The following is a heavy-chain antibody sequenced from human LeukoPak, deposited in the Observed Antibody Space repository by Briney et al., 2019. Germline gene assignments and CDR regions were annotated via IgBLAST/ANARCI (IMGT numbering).Heavy chain of an antibody. V-gene: IGHV1-2*02. CDR3: ARDLVYGGIDY. D-gene: IGHD4-23*01. J-gene: IGHJ4*02. CDR2: INLKSGGT. Sequence: GASVKVSCKASGYTFTGYYMHWVRQAPGQGLEWMGWINLKSGGTNSAEKFQVRVTMTRDTTTSTAYMELRSLRSDDTAVYYCARDLVYGGIDYWGQGTLVTVSS. CDR1: GYTFTGYY.